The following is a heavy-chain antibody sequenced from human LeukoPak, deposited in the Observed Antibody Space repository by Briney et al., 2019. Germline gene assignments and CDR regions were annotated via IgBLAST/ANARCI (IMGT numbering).Heavy chain of an antibody. Sequence: VASVKVSCKASGYTFTGYYMHWVRQAPGQGLEWMGRINPNSGGTNYAQKFQGRVTMTRDTSISTAYMELSRLRSDDTAVYYCARARRDGYNGKDYWGQGTLVTVSS. CDR1: GYTFTGYY. CDR2: INPNSGGT. D-gene: IGHD5-24*01. CDR3: ARARRDGYNGKDY. V-gene: IGHV1-2*06. J-gene: IGHJ4*02.